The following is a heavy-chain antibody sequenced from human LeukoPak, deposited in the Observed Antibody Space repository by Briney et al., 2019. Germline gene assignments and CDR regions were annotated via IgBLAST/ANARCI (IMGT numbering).Heavy chain of an antibody. CDR3: AKESSGYYDY. D-gene: IGHD3-22*01. Sequence: PGGSLRLSCTVSGFPFSDYAVSWVRQAPGKGLEWVSAISGSGGSTFYADSVKGRFTISRDNSKNTLYLQMNSLRAEDTAVYYCAKESSGYYDYWGQGTLVTVSS. CDR2: ISGSGGST. CDR1: GFPFSDYA. V-gene: IGHV3-23*01. J-gene: IGHJ4*02.